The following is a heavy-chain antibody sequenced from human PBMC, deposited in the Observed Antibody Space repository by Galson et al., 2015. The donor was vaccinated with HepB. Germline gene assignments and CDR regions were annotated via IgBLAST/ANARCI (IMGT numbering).Heavy chain of an antibody. CDR3: ASPYYYGSGSRLGMDV. Sequence: SVKVSCKASGYTFTSYYMNWVRQAPGQGLEWMGIINPSGGSTSYAQKFQGRVTMTRDTSTSTVYMELSSLRSEDTAVYYCASPYYYGSGSRLGMDVWGQGTTVTVSS. CDR1: GYTFTSYY. J-gene: IGHJ6*02. CDR2: INPSGGST. V-gene: IGHV1-46*03. D-gene: IGHD3-10*01.